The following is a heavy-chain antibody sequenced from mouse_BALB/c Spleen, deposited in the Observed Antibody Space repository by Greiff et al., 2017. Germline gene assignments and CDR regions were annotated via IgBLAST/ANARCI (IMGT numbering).Heavy chain of an antibody. Sequence: DVHLVESGGGLVKPGGSLKLSCAASGFTFSDYYMYWVRQTPEKRLEWVATISDGGSYTYYPDSVKGRFTISRDNAKNNLYLQMSSLKSEDTAMYYCARDDEAMDYWGQGTSVTVSS. J-gene: IGHJ4*01. CDR1: GFTFSDYY. CDR2: ISDGGSYT. V-gene: IGHV5-4*02. CDR3: ARDDEAMDY. D-gene: IGHD2-3*01.